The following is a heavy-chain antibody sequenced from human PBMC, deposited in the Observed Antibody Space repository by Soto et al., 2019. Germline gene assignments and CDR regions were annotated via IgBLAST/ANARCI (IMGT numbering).Heavy chain of an antibody. CDR2: IYYSGNT. CDR3: ARKKGYSYGPHYFDY. CDR1: GGSVSSGGYY. J-gene: IGHJ4*02. Sequence: QVQLQESGPGLVKPSQTLSLTCTVAGGSVSSGGYYWSWIRQHPGKGLEWIGYIYYSGNTFYNPSLKSRVTISVDTSKNQFSLKLSSVTAADTAVYYCARKKGYSYGPHYFDYWGQGTRVTVSS. D-gene: IGHD5-18*01. V-gene: IGHV4-31*03.